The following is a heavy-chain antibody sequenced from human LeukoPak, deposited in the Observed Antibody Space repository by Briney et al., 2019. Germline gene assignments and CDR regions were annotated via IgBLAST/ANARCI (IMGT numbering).Heavy chain of an antibody. Sequence: SETLSLTCAVYGGSFSGYYWSWIRQPPGKGLEWIGEINHSGSTNYNPSLKSRVTISVDTSKNQFFLKLSSVTAADTAVYYCARLSSGYYREGFDYWGQGTLVTVSS. D-gene: IGHD3-22*01. V-gene: IGHV4-34*01. CDR3: ARLSSGYYREGFDY. CDR1: GGSFSGYY. CDR2: INHSGST. J-gene: IGHJ4*02.